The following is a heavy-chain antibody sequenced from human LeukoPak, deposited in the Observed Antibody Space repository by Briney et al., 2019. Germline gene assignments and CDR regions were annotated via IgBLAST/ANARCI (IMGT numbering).Heavy chain of an antibody. Sequence: ALVKVSCKASGYTFTSYYMHWVRQAPGQGLEWMGIINPSGGSTSYAQKFQGRVTMTRDTSTSTVYMELSSLRSEDTAVYYCASISRGGLADYWGQGTLVTVSS. J-gene: IGHJ4*02. D-gene: IGHD2-21*01. CDR2: INPSGGST. CDR1: GYTFTSYY. CDR3: ASISRGGLADY. V-gene: IGHV1-46*01.